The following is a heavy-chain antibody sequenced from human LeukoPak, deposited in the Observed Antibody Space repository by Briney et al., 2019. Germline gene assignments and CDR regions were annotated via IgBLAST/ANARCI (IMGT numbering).Heavy chain of an antibody. CDR1: GGSVSSYY. J-gene: IGHJ4*02. CDR2: IYYSGSGST. CDR3: VGDYGGNLCHY. D-gene: IGHD4-23*01. V-gene: IGHV4-59*02. Sequence: KPSETLSLTCTVSGGSVSSYYWSWIRQPPGKGLEWIGYIYYSGSGSTNYNPSLKSRVTISVDTSKNQFSLKVSSVTAADTAGYYSVGDYGGNLCHYWGQGTLVTGSS.